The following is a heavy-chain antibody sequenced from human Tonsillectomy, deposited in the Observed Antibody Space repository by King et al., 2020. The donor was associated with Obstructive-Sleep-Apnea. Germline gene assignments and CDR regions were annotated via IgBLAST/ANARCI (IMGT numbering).Heavy chain of an antibody. V-gene: IGHV3-23*04. CDR2: ISGSGGNI. CDR1: GFTFSNYA. J-gene: IGHJ3*02. D-gene: IGHD2-2*01. Sequence: EVQLVESGGGLVQPGGSLRLSCTASGFTFSNYALTWVRQAPGKGLEWVSTISGSGGNIYYAESAKGLFTISRDNSNNTLYLQMNSLRAEDTAIYYCDRGPAIVVVQANDAFDIWGQGTTVTVSS. CDR3: DRGPAIVVVQANDAFDI.